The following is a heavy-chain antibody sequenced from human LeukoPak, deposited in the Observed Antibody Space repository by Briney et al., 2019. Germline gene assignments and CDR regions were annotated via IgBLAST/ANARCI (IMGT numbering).Heavy chain of an antibody. CDR2: IKQDGSEK. Sequence: GGSLRLSCAASGFTFSSYAMSWGRQAPGKGLEWVANIKQDGSEKYYVDSVKGRFTISRDNAKNSLYLQMTSLRAEDTAVYYCARATRLYGDYGRGYYYMDVWGKGTTVTVSS. J-gene: IGHJ6*03. V-gene: IGHV3-7*01. CDR1: GFTFSSYA. CDR3: ARATRLYGDYGRGYYYMDV. D-gene: IGHD4-17*01.